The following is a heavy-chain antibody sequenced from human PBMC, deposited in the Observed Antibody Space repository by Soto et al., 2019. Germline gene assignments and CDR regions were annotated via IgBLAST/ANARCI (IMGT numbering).Heavy chain of an antibody. CDR2: ISSSSSTI. J-gene: IGHJ6*03. Sequence: EVQLVESGGGLVQPGGSLRLSCAASGFTFSSYSMNWVRQAPGKGLEWVSYISSSSSTIYYADSVKVRFPISRDNAKNSLYLQMNSLRAEDTAVYYCARLRLPDEHFVRITMVRGAVDYIDVWGKGSTVTVCS. CDR3: ARLRLPDEHFVRITMVRGAVDYIDV. CDR1: GFTFSSYS. D-gene: IGHD3-10*01. V-gene: IGHV3-48*01.